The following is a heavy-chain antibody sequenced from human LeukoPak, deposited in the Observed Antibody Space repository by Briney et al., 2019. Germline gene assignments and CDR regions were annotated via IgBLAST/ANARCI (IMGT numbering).Heavy chain of an antibody. CDR1: GFTFSSYS. CDR2: ISSSTSTI. V-gene: IGHV3-48*01. CDR3: ARQWELIDAFDV. Sequence: QPGGSLRLSCAASGFTFSSYSMNWVRQAPGKGLEWVSYISSSTSTIYYADSVKGRFTISRDNAKDSLFLQMNSLRAEDTAVYYCARQWELIDAFDVWGQGTMVTVSS. D-gene: IGHD1-26*01. J-gene: IGHJ3*01.